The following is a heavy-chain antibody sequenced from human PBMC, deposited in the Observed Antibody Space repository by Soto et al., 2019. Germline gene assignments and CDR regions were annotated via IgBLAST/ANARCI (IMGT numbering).Heavy chain of an antibody. CDR3: AQSRGAPDRFDS. Sequence: QITLKESGPPLVKPTQTLTLTCTFSGFSRTTNGVGVGWIRQPPGKPLEWLALIYWDDDKLYSPSLKNRLTITTDTSKNGVVRTMTNLDPVDTATYYCAQSRGAPDRFDSWGRGTLVTVSS. J-gene: IGHJ4*02. CDR2: IYWDDDK. CDR1: GFSRTTNGVG. D-gene: IGHD2-2*01. V-gene: IGHV2-5*02.